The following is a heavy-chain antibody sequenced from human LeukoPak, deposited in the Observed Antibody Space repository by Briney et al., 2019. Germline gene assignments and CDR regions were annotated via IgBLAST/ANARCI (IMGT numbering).Heavy chain of an antibody. CDR1: GFTFSDYY. J-gene: IGHJ4*02. Sequence: GGSLRLPCAASGFTFSDYYMSWIRQAPGKGLEGVSYISSSGSTIYYADSVKGRFTISRDNAKNSLYLQMNSLSAEDTDVYYCARDYDSSGLWGPYDYWGQGTLVTVSS. CDR3: ARDYDSSGLWGPYDY. CDR2: ISSSGSTI. V-gene: IGHV3-11*01. D-gene: IGHD3-22*01.